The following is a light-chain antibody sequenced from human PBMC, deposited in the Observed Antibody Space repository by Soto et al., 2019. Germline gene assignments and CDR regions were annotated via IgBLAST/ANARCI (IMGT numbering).Light chain of an antibody. CDR2: GAS. J-gene: IGKJ4*01. Sequence: EIVMTQSPATLSVSPGERATLSCRASQSVSNNLSWFQQKPGQAPRLLIYGASTRATGFPARFSGSGSGTEFTLTISSLQSEDFAVYYCQQYDNWPLTFGGGTKVDIK. CDR3: QQYDNWPLT. CDR1: QSVSNN. V-gene: IGKV3-15*01.